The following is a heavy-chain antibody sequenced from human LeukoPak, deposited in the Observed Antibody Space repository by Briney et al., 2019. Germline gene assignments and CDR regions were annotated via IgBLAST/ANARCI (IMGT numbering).Heavy chain of an antibody. CDR2: KYYTGSA. V-gene: IGHV4-31*03. D-gene: IGHD2-2*01. J-gene: IGHJ3*02. CDR3: ATPYCSSISCLDVFNM. Sequence: SETLSLTCNVSGVSVRDGRYYWTWIRQHPAKGLEWIGYKYYTGSAKYNPSLKSRLTISVDTSKNQFSLQLSSVTAADTATYYCATPYCSSISCLDVFNMWGQGTRVTVSS. CDR1: GVSVRDGRYY.